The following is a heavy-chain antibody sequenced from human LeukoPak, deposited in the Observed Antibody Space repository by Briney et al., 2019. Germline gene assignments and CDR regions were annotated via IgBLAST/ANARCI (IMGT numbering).Heavy chain of an antibody. D-gene: IGHD5-18*01. J-gene: IGHJ4*02. CDR2: INHSGST. CDR3: ARGRRGYSYGAPLFDY. CDR1: GGSFSGYY. V-gene: IGHV4-34*01. Sequence: PSETLSLTCAAYGGSFSGYYWSWIRQPPGKGLEWIGEINHSGSTNYNPSLKSRVTISVDTSKNQFSLKLSSVTAADTAVYYCARGRRGYSYGAPLFDYWGEGTLVTVSS.